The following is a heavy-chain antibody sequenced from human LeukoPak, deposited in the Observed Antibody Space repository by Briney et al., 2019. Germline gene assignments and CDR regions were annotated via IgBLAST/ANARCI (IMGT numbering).Heavy chain of an antibody. Sequence: GGSLSLSCEASGFTFTTYSMTWVRQAPGKGLEWVSIISSGSSAIFSAAALKGRFIISRDDAKNLLYLDMISLRAEDTAVYYCARGHTAVTRHFDFWGQGTLVTVSS. CDR2: ISSGSSAI. D-gene: IGHD4-17*01. J-gene: IGHJ4*02. CDR3: ARGHTAVTRHFDF. CDR1: GFTFTTYS. V-gene: IGHV3-21*01.